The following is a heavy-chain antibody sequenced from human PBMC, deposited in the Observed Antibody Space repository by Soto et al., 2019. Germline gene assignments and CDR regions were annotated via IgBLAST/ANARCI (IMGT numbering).Heavy chain of an antibody. D-gene: IGHD3-22*01. Sequence: GGSLRLSCAASGFTFSSYAMSWVRQAPGKGLEWVSAISGSGGSTYYADSVKGRFTISRDNSKNTLYLQMNSLRAEDTAVYYCAKDRNIHYYDSSDSWYFDYWGQGTLVTVSS. CDR2: ISGSGGST. CDR3: AKDRNIHYYDSSDSWYFDY. V-gene: IGHV3-23*01. J-gene: IGHJ4*02. CDR1: GFTFSSYA.